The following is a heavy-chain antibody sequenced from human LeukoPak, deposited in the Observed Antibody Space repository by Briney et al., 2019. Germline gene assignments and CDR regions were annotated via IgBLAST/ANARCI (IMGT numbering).Heavy chain of an antibody. V-gene: IGHV3-23*01. J-gene: IGHJ4*02. D-gene: IGHD2-15*01. CDR3: AKFALRYCSGGSCHPFDY. Sequence: GGSLRLSCAASGFTFSSYGMSWVRQAPGKGLEWVSAISGSGGSTYYADSVKGRFIISRDNSKNTLYLQMNSLRAEDTAVYYCAKFALRYCSGGSCHPFDYWGQGTLVTVSS. CDR2: ISGSGGST. CDR1: GFTFSSYG.